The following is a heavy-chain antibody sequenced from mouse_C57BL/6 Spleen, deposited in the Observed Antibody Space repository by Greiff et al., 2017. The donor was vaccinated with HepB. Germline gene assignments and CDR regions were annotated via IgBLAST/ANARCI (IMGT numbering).Heavy chain of an antibody. CDR1: GYTFTSYW. CDR2: IHPNSGST. CDR3: ARFPVPPGYAMDY. V-gene: IGHV1-64*01. J-gene: IGHJ4*01. D-gene: IGHD5-1*01. Sequence: VQLQQSGAELVKPGASVKLSCKASGYTFTSYWMHWVKQRPGQGLEWIGMIHPNSGSTNYNEKFKSKATLTVDKSSSTAYMQLSSLTSEDSAVYYCARFPVPPGYAMDYWGQGTSVTVSS.